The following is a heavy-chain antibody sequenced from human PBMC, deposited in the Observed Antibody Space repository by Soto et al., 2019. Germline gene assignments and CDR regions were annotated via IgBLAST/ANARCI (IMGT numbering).Heavy chain of an antibody. CDR1: GFTFSSYA. CDR2: ISGSGGST. D-gene: IGHD2-15*01. J-gene: IGHJ4*02. Sequence: GGSLRLSCAASGFTFSSYAMSWVRQAPGKGLEWVSAISGSGGSTYYADSVKGRFTISRDNSKNTLYLQMNSLRAEDTTVYYCAKDSCSGGSCYPPYYFDYWGQGTLVTVSS. CDR3: AKDSCSGGSCYPPYYFDY. V-gene: IGHV3-23*01.